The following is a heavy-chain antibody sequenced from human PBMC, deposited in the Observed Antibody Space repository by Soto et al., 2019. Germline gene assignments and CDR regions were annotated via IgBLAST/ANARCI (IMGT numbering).Heavy chain of an antibody. CDR2: IYYSGST. CDR3: ARGGSYYDILTGYYQPDY. V-gene: IGHV4-31*03. CDR1: GGSISSGGYY. D-gene: IGHD3-9*01. Sequence: QVQLQESGPGLVKPSQTLSLTCTVSGGSISSGGYYWSWIRQHPGKGLEWIGYIYYSGSTYYNPSLKSRVTISVVTSKNQFSLRLSSVTAADTAVYYCARGGSYYDILTGYYQPDYWGQGTLVTVSS. J-gene: IGHJ4*02.